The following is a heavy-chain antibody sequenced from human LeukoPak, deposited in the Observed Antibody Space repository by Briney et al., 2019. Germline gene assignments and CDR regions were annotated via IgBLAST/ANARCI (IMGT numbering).Heavy chain of an antibody. D-gene: IGHD2-2*01. CDR2: ISGSGDKT. CDR1: GCTYSDFA. V-gene: IGHV3-23*01. J-gene: IGHJ4*02. Sequence: GWALTLSCAACGCTYSDFAMSGVRRTGGKGREGVAGISGSGDKTLYADSVKGRFTISTANSKQTLYLQMNSPRAEDTAVYYCAKDEDIVVVPAAMLPTSFDYWGQGTLVTVSS. CDR3: AKDEDIVVVPAAMLPTSFDY.